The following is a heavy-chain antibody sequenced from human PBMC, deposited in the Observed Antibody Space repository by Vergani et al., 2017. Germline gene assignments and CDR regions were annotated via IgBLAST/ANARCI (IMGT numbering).Heavy chain of an antibody. CDR3: AKHFRVWGIDY. CDR2: IQFDGSNQ. CDR1: GFTLSNYD. V-gene: IGHV3-30*02. D-gene: IGHD3-16*01. Sequence: QVQLVESGGGVVQRGGSLRLSCAPSGFTLSNYDMPWIRQGPGKGLEFVAFIQFDGSNQYYADSIKGRFTLSRYFSKNTLYLQMNSLRTDDPATYYCAKHFRVWGIDYWGQGTQVIVSS. J-gene: IGHJ4*02.